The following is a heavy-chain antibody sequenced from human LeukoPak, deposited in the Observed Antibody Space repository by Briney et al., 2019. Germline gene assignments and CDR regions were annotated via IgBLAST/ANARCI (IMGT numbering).Heavy chain of an antibody. V-gene: IGHV4-38-2*02. D-gene: IGHD2-2*01. J-gene: IGHJ4*02. CDR1: GYSISSGHY. Sequence: SETLSLTCTVSGYSISSGHYWGWIRQPPGKGLEWIGSIYHSGSTYYNPSLKSRVTISVDTSKNQFSLKLRSVTAADTAVYYCARTAAVHFDYWARESWSPSPQ. CDR2: IYHSGST. CDR3: ARTAAVHFDY.